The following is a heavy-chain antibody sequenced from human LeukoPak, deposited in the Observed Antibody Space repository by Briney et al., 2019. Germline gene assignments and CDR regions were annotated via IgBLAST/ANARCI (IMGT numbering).Heavy chain of an antibody. D-gene: IGHD1-14*01. V-gene: IGHV4-34*01. J-gene: IGHJ6*02. CDR1: GGSFSGYY. CDR3: AGVTGGLPQGGMDV. Sequence: PSETLSLTCAVYGGSFSGYYWSWIRQPPGKGLEWIGEINHSGSTNYNPSLKSRVTISVDTSKNQFSLKLSSVTAADTAVYYCAGVTGGLPQGGMDVWGQGTTVTVSS. CDR2: INHSGST.